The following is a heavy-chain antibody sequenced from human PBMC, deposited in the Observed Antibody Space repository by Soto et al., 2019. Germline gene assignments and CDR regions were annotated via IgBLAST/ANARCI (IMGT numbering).Heavy chain of an antibody. D-gene: IGHD1-26*01. CDR1: GYTLNSYA. CDR3: ARDQGATILNAFDI. J-gene: IGHJ3*02. Sequence: SVKVCCKDSGYTLNSYAIRWVRQAPGQGLEWMGGIIPIFATANYAQKFQGRVTITADESTSTAYMELNSLRSEDTAVYYCARDQGATILNAFDIWGQGTMVTVSS. V-gene: IGHV1-69*13. CDR2: IIPIFATA.